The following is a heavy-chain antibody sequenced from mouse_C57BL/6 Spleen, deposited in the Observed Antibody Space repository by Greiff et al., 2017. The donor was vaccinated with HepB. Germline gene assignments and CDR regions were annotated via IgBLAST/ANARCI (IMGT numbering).Heavy chain of an antibody. CDR2: ISDGGSYT. J-gene: IGHJ4*01. CDR1: GFTFSSYA. Sequence: EVKLVESGGGLVKPGGSLKLSCAASGFTFSSYAMSWVRQTPEKRLEWVATISDGGSYTYYPDNVKGRFTISRDNAKNNLYLQRSHLKSEDTAMYYCARGGYDYLYAMDYWGQGTSVTVSS. V-gene: IGHV5-4*03. CDR3: ARGGYDYLYAMDY. D-gene: IGHD2-4*01.